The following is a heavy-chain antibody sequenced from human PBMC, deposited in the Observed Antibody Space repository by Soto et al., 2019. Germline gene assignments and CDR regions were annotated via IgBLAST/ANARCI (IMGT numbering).Heavy chain of an antibody. CDR2: SSATGAGT. CDR1: GFTFSSYG. D-gene: IGHD1-7*01. V-gene: IGHV3-23*01. CDR3: AKDRRAGGNYGFYSDF. Sequence: EVQLLESGGGLVQPGGSLRLSCAASGFTFSSYGMTWVGQAPGKGLEWVSFSSATGAGTYYADSVKGRFTISRDNSKNTLYLQMTSLRADDTAVYYGAKDRRAGGNYGFYSDFWGQGALVIVSS. J-gene: IGHJ4*02.